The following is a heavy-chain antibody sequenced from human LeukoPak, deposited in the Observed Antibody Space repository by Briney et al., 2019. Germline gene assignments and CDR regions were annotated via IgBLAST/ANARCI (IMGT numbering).Heavy chain of an antibody. V-gene: IGHV4-39*02. D-gene: IGHD6-6*01. CDR3: AREAGSSSSFDY. CDR1: GGSISSSSYY. CDR2: IYYSGST. J-gene: IGHJ4*02. Sequence: SETLSLTCTVSGGSISSSSYYWGWIRQPPGKGLEWIGSIYYSGSTYYNPSLKSRVTISVDTSKNQFSLKLSSVTAADTAVYYCAREAGSSSSFDYWGQGTLVTVSS.